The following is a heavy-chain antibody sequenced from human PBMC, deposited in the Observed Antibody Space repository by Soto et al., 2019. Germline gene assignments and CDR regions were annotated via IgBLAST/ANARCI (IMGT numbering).Heavy chain of an antibody. J-gene: IGHJ4*02. CDR1: GFSLSTSGVG. V-gene: IGHV2-5*02. Sequence: QITLKESGPTLVKPTQTLTLTCTFSGFSLSTSGVGVGWIRQPPGKALEWLALIYWDDDKRYSPSLKSRLTITKATSKNQVGLTRTNMDPVDTATYYGAHRRSSSSTYYFDYWGQGTLVTVSS. D-gene: IGHD6-13*01. CDR2: IYWDDDK. CDR3: AHRRSSSSTYYFDY.